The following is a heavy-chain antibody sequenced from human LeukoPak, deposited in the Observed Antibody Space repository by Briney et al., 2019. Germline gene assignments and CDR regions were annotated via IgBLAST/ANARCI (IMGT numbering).Heavy chain of an antibody. D-gene: IGHD3-10*01. J-gene: IGHJ6*02. V-gene: IGHV4-61*01. CDR2: IYYSGST. Sequence: SETLSLTCTVSGGSVSSGSYYWSWIRQPPGKGLEWIGYIYYSGSTNYNPSLKSRVTISVDTSKNQFSLKLSSVTAADTAVYYCARAPYYYGSGRVYGMDVWGQGTTVTVSS. CDR1: GGSVSSGSYY. CDR3: ARAPYYYGSGRVYGMDV.